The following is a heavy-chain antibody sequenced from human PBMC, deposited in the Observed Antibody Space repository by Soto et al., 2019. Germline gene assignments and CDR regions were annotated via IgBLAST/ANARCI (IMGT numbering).Heavy chain of an antibody. J-gene: IGHJ6*02. CDR1: GDSIGTYN. D-gene: IGHD1-26*01. CDR2: IYSNGGT. CDR3: VRQGIGALHGLVDV. Sequence: QVQLQASGPGLVKPSDTLSLTCTVSGDSIGTYNWGWIRQPPGKRLEWIGYIYSNGGTSYNPALKSRVTISADTSTKQSSLRLSSVTAADPAVYYCVRQGIGALHGLVDVWGQGTTVTVSS. V-gene: IGHV4-59*08.